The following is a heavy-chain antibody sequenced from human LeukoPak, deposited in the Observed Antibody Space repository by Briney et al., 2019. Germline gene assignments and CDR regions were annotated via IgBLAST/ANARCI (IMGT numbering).Heavy chain of an antibody. CDR1: GGTFTSYA. D-gene: IGHD3-22*01. J-gene: IGHJ4*01. Sequence: ASVKVSCKASGGTFTSYAISWVRQAPRQGLEWTGAIIPIFGTANYAQKFQGRVTITADESTSTAYIELSSLRSEDTAVYYCARATYYYDSSGYLIGYFDYWGQGTLVTASS. CDR3: ARATYYYDSSGYLIGYFDY. CDR2: IIPIFGTA. V-gene: IGHV1-69*13.